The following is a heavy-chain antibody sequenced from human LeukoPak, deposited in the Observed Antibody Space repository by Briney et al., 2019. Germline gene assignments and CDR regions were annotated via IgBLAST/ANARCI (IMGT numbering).Heavy chain of an antibody. V-gene: IGHV3-30*02. CDR2: IRYDGSNT. Sequence: GGSLRLSCAASGFTFSSYAMHWVRQAPGKGLEWVAFIRYDGSNTYYADSVKGRFTISRDNSKNTLYLQMNSLRAEDTAVYYCAKDLAIFSMVRGANYFVYWGQGTLVTVSS. D-gene: IGHD3-10*01. J-gene: IGHJ4*02. CDR1: GFTFSSYA. CDR3: AKDLAIFSMVRGANYFVY.